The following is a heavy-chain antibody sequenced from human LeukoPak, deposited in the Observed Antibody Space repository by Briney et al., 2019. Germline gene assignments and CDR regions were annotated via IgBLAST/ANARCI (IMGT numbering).Heavy chain of an antibody. CDR2: INHSGST. CDR1: GGSFSGYY. D-gene: IGHD3-22*01. V-gene: IGHV4-34*01. CDR3: ARGLTYYYDSSGYCFDY. J-gene: IGHJ4*02. Sequence: SGTLSLTCAVYGGSFSGYYWSWIRQPPGKGLEWIGEINHSGSTNYNPSLKSRVTISVDTSKNQFSLKLSSVTAADTAVYYCARGLTYYYDSSGYCFDYWGQGTLVTVSS.